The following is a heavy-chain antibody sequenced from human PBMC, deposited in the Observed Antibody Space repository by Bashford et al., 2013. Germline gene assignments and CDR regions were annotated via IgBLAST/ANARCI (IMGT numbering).Heavy chain of an antibody. CDR3: AKAGYYDSSGYYFDS. Sequence: GSLRLSCAASGFTFISYAMTWVRQAPGKGLEWVSTFSGRGGGTYYADSVKGRFTISRDNSKNTLYLQMNSLRADDTAVYYCAKAGYYDSSGYYFDSVGQGTLVTVSS. J-gene: IGHJ4*02. CDR1: GFTFISYA. CDR2: FSGRGGGT. D-gene: IGHD3-22*01. V-gene: IGHV3-23*01.